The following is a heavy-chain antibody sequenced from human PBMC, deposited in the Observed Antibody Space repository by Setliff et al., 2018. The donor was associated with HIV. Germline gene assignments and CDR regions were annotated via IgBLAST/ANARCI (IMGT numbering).Heavy chain of an antibody. CDR3: ARGGAKPSWFDS. V-gene: IGHV3-74*03. CDR1: GFTFSNSW. Sequence: LRLSCAASGFTFSNSWMHWVRQAPGKGLVWVSRINTDGSSATYADSVKGRFTNSRDNAKNTLYLQMDSLRAEDTAVYYCARGGAKPSWFDSWGQGTLVTVSS. J-gene: IGHJ5*01. CDR2: INTDGSSA. D-gene: IGHD3-16*01.